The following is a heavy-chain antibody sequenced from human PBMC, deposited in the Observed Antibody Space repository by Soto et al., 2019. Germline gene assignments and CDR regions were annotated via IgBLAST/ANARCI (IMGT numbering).Heavy chain of an antibody. Sequence: EVQLVESGGGLVKPGGSLRLSCAASGFPFSRYSMNWVRQAPGKVLEWVSSISSSSSDIYYADSVKGRFTISRDNAKNSLYLQMNSLRAEDTAVYYCASVRWELPRSTKRAFDYWGQGTLVTVSS. CDR1: GFPFSRYS. D-gene: IGHD1-26*01. CDR3: ASVRWELPRSTKRAFDY. CDR2: ISSSSSDI. J-gene: IGHJ4*02. V-gene: IGHV3-21*01.